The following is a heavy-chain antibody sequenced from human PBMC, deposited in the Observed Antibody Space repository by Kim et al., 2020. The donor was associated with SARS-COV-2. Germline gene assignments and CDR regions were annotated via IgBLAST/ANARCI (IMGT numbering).Heavy chain of an antibody. CDR2: ISYDGSNK. CDR1: GFTFSSYA. D-gene: IGHD3-22*01. Sequence: GGSLRLSCAASGFTFSSYAMHWVRQAPGKGLEWVAVISYDGSNKYYADSVKGRFTISRDNSKNTLYLQMNSLRAEDTAVYYCARGSSGSFDYWGQGTLVTVSS. V-gene: IGHV3-30-3*01. J-gene: IGHJ4*02. CDR3: ARGSSGSFDY.